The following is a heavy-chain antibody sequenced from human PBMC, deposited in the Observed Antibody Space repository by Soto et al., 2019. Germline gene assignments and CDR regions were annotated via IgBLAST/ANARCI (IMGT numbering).Heavy chain of an antibody. CDR3: AKDLGDSSYYFDY. V-gene: IGHV3-23*01. CDR1: GFTFSSYA. D-gene: IGHD3-22*01. Sequence: PGGSLRLSCAASGFTFSSYAMSWVRQAPGKGLEWVSAISGSGGSTYYADSVKGRFTISRDSSKNTLYLQMNSLRAEDTAVYYCAKDLGDSSYYFDYWGQGTLVTVSS. CDR2: ISGSGGST. J-gene: IGHJ4*02.